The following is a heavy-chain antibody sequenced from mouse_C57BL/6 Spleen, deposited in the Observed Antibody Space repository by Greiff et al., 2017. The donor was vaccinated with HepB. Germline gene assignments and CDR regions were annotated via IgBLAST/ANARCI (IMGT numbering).Heavy chain of an antibody. D-gene: IGHD2-4*01. V-gene: IGHV1-15*01. Sequence: VQLQQSGAELVRPGASVTLSCKASGYTFTDYEMHWVKQTPVHGLEWIGAIAPETGCTAYNQKFKGKAILTADKSSSTAYMELRSLTSEDSAVYYCTIYYDYDDGDYFDYWGQGTTLTVSS. J-gene: IGHJ2*01. CDR2: IAPETGCT. CDR1: GYTFTDYE. CDR3: TIYYDYDDGDYFDY.